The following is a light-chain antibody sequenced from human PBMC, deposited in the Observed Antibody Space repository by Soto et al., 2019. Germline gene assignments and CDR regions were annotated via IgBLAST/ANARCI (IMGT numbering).Light chain of an antibody. Sequence: EIVLTQSPGTLSLSPGERATLSCRASQSVTSRFFAWYQHKPGQAPRLLIYGASTRATGIPARFSGSGSGTEFTLTISSLQSEDFAVYYCQQYNNWPPLTFGGGTKVDIK. CDR2: GAS. CDR1: QSVTSRF. J-gene: IGKJ4*01. CDR3: QQYNNWPPLT. V-gene: IGKV3-15*01.